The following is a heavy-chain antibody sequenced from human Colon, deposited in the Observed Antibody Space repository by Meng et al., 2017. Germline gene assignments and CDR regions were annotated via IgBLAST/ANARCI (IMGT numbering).Heavy chain of an antibody. J-gene: IGHJ4*02. CDR2: IYPGDSDT. CDR1: GYSFTTYW. Sequence: KVSCKGSGYSFTTYWIGWVRQMPGKGLEWMGIIYPGDSDTRYSPSFQGQVTISADKSISTAYVQWSSLKASDTAVYCCASSPKKEGKTYGGGYFDSWGQGTLVTVSS. V-gene: IGHV5-51*01. D-gene: IGHD4/OR15-4a*01. CDR3: ASSPKKEGKTYGGGYFDS.